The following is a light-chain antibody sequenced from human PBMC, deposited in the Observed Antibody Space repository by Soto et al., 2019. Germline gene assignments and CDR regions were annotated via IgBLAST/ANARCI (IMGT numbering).Light chain of an antibody. J-gene: IGKJ1*01. Sequence: DLQMTQSPSSLSASVGDRVTITCRASQSIMSHLNWYQHKSGKAPKLLIYAASSLHSGVPSRFSGSGSGTDFTLTISSLQAEDFGTYYCQQAYNTPRTFGQGTKVEIK. CDR3: QQAYNTPRT. CDR1: QSIMSH. CDR2: AAS. V-gene: IGKV1-39*01.